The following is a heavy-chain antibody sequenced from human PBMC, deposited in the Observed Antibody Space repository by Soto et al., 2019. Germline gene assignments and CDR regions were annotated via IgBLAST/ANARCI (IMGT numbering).Heavy chain of an antibody. D-gene: IGHD3-22*01. J-gene: IGHJ4*02. Sequence: PGGSLRLSCAASGFTVSSNYMSWVRQAPGKGLEWVSVIYSGGSTYYADSVKGRFTISRDNSKNTLYLQMNSLRAEDTAVYYCARTLWYYDSSGYYGTPPYFDYWGQGTLVTVSS. CDR1: GFTVSSNY. CDR3: ARTLWYYDSSGYYGTPPYFDY. CDR2: IYSGGST. V-gene: IGHV3-53*01.